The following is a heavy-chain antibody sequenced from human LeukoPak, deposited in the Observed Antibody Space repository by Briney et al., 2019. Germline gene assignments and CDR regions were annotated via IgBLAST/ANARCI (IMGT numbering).Heavy chain of an antibody. Sequence: RESGPALVKPTQTLTLTCAFSGFSLSPSGMCVSWIRQPPGKALEWLALIDWDDDKYYSTSLKTRLTIPKDTSKNQVVLTMTNMDPVGTAMYYCARCRISRSETSFDYWGQGTLVTVSS. V-gene: IGHV2-70*01. D-gene: IGHD2/OR15-2a*01. CDR3: ARCRISRSETSFDY. CDR2: IDWDDDK. J-gene: IGHJ4*02. CDR1: GFSLSPSGMC.